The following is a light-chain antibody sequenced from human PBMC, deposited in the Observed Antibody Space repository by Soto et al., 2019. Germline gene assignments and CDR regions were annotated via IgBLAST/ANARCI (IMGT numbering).Light chain of an antibody. Sequence: EIVLTQSPGTLSLSPGARAPLSCRASQSVRSSYLAWYQQKPGQAPRLLIYGASSRATGIPDRISGSGSGTDFTLTISRLEPEDSAVYYCQQFDDSVTFGQGTRLEIK. J-gene: IGKJ5*01. CDR1: QSVRSSY. V-gene: IGKV3-20*01. CDR3: QQFDDSVT. CDR2: GAS.